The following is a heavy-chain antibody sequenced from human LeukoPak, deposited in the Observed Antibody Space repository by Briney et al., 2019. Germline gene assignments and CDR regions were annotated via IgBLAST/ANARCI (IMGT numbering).Heavy chain of an antibody. CDR1: GGSISSYY. V-gene: IGHV4-59*12. J-gene: IGHJ5*02. CDR3: ARGSWFGELAGWFDP. CDR2: IYYSGST. Sequence: SETLSLTCTVSGGSISSYYWSWIRQPPGKGLEWIGYIYYSGSTNYNPSLKSRVTISVDTSKNQFSLKLSSVTAADTAVYYCARGSWFGELAGWFDPWGQGTLATVSS. D-gene: IGHD3-10*01.